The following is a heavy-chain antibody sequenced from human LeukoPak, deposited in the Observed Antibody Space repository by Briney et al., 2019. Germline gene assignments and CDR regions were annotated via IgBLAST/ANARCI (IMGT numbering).Heavy chain of an antibody. CDR3: ARGSLASSGGTFFYY. CDR2: IYPGDSDT. J-gene: IGHJ4*02. V-gene: IGHV5-51*01. Sequence: RGESLKISCKSSGYSFTSYWIGWVRQMPWKGLEWMGIIYPGDSDTKYSPSFQGQVTISAVKSISTAYLQWSSLKASDTAIYYCARGSLASSGGTFFYYWGQGTLVTVSS. CDR1: GYSFTSYW. D-gene: IGHD2-15*01.